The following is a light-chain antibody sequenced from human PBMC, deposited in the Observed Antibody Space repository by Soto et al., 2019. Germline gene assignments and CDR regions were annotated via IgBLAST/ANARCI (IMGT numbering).Light chain of an antibody. J-gene: IGKJ1*01. Sequence: EIVMTQSPATLSVSPGERATLSCRASERVSSNLAWYQQKPGQAPRLLLYATSTRAMGIPARFRGSGSGTEFTLTISSLQSEDFAVYYCHQYHNWPRTFGQGTKVDI. CDR1: ERVSSN. CDR3: HQYHNWPRT. CDR2: ATS. V-gene: IGKV3D-15*01.